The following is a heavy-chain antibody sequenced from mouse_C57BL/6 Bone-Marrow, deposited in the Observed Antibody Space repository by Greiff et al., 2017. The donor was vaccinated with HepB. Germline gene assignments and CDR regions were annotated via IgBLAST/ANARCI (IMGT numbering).Heavy chain of an antibody. CDR1: GFTFSDFY. CDR2: SSNKANDYTT. J-gene: IGHJ4*01. V-gene: IGHV7-1*01. CDR3: ARDASYYYAMDY. Sequence: EVMLMESGGGLVQSGRSLRLSCATSGFTFSDFYMEWVRQAPGKGLEWIAASSNKANDYTTEYSASVKGRFIVSRDTSQSILYLQMNALRAEDTAIYYCARDASYYYAMDYWGQGTSVTVSS.